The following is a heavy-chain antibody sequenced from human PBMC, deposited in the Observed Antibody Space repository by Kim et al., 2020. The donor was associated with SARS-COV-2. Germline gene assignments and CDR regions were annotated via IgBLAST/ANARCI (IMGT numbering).Heavy chain of an antibody. J-gene: IGHJ4*02. Sequence: SETLSLTCTVSGGSISSGGYYWSWLRQHPGKGLEWIGYIYYSGSTYYNPSLKSRVTISVDTSKNQFSLKLSSVTAADTAVYYCARATMITFGGVIDHFDYWGQGTLVTVSS. CDR1: GGSISSGGYY. D-gene: IGHD3-16*02. CDR2: IYYSGST. V-gene: IGHV4-31*03. CDR3: ARATMITFGGVIDHFDY.